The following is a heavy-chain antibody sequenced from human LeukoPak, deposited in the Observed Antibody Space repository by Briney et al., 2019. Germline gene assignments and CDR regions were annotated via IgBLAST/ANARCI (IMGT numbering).Heavy chain of an antibody. D-gene: IGHD3-22*01. CDR3: AGGYYDSSGYRDFDY. V-gene: IGHV4-59*01. CDR2: IYYSGST. CDR1: GVSISSYH. J-gene: IGHJ4*02. Sequence: SETLSLTCTVSGVSISSYHWSWFRQAPGKGLEWIGYIYYSGSTNYNPSLKSRVTISVDTSKNQFSLKLSSVTAADTAVYYCAGGYYDSSGYRDFDYWGQGTLVTVSS.